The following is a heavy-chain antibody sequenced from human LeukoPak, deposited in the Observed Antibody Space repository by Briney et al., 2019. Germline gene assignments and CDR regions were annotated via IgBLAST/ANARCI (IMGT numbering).Heavy chain of an antibody. V-gene: IGHV1-2*02. Sequence: ASVKVSCKASGYTFTGYYMHWVRQAPGQGLEWMGWINPNSGGTNYAQKFQGRVTMTRVTSISTAYMELSRLRSDDTAVYYCARSPSIAAPLGYWGQGTLVTVSS. CDR3: ARSPSIAAPLGY. CDR1: GYTFTGYY. J-gene: IGHJ4*02. CDR2: INPNSGGT. D-gene: IGHD6-6*01.